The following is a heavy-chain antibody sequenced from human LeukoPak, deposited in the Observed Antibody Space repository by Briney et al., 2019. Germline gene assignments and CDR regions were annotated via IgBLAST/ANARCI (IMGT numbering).Heavy chain of an antibody. CDR1: RLTLSRYW. D-gene: IGHD2-8*01. Sequence: GGSLPLSCPASRLTLSRYWMHWLRQAPAKGLAWVSRISSDGSRTTYADSVKGRFTISRDDAKNTLFLQMNSLRPEDTAVYYCVRSQCPNGVCYPGGYWGQGTLVTVSS. J-gene: IGHJ4*02. V-gene: IGHV3-74*01. CDR3: VRSQCPNGVCYPGGY. CDR2: ISSDGSRT.